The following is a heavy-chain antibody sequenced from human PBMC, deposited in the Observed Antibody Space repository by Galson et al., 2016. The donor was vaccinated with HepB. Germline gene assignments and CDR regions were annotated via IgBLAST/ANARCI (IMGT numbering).Heavy chain of an antibody. D-gene: IGHD3/OR15-3a*01. CDR2: ISWNSGAI. J-gene: IGHJ6*04. V-gene: IGHV3-9*01. CDR1: GFTLDNYA. Sequence: SLRLSCAASGFTLDNYAMHWVRQAPGKGLEWVSGISWNSGAIGYADSVKGRFTVSRDTAKNSLYLQMNSLRAEDTALYYCAKDIGRGTSYYFYGMDVWGKWTTVTVSS. CDR3: AKDIGRGTSYYFYGMDV.